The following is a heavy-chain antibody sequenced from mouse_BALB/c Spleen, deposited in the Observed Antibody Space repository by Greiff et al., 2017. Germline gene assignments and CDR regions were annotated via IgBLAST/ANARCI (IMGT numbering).Heavy chain of an antibody. Sequence: QVQLQQPGAELVRPGASVKLSCKATGYTFTSYWINWVKQRPGQGLEWIGNIYPSDSYTNYNQKFKDKTTLTVDKSSSTAYMQLSSPTSEDSAVYYCTRIYGSGWFAYWGQGTLVTVSA. D-gene: IGHD1-1*01. CDR3: TRIYGSGWFAY. CDR1: GYTFTSYW. V-gene: IGHV1-69*01. J-gene: IGHJ3*01. CDR2: IYPSDSYT.